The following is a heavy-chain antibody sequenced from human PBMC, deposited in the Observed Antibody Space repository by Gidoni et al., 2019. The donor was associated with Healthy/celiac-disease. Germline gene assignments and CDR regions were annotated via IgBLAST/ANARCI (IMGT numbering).Heavy chain of an antibody. J-gene: IGHJ5*02. CDR3: ARGLSGIAAAGFWFDP. D-gene: IGHD6-13*01. Sequence: QVQLVQSGAEVKKPGASVKVSCKASGYTFTGYYMHWVRQAPGQGLEWMGRINPNSGGTNYAQKFQGRVTMTRDTSISTAYMELSRLRSDDTAVYYCARGLSGIAAAGFWFDPWGQGTLVTVSS. V-gene: IGHV1-2*06. CDR1: GYTFTGYY. CDR2: INPNSGGT.